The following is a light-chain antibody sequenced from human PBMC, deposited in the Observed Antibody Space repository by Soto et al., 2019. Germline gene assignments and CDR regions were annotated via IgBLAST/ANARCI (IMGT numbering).Light chain of an antibody. CDR1: SSDVGGYNY. CDR3: CSYAGSYNVV. Sequence: QTALPQPRSVSGSPGQSVTISCTGTSSDVGGYNYVSWYQQHPGKAPKLMIYDVSKRPSGVPDRFSGSKSGNTASLTISGLQAEDEADYYCCSYAGSYNVVFGGGTKLTVL. V-gene: IGLV2-11*01. J-gene: IGLJ2*01. CDR2: DVS.